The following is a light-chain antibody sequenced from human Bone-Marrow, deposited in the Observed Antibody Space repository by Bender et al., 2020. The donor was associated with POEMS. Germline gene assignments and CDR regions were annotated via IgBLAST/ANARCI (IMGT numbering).Light chain of an antibody. J-gene: IGLJ3*02. Sequence: QSMLTQAPSASATPGQRVTIACSGSISNIRSNYVYWHQQFPGTAPKLLIYRDSQRASGVPDRFSGSKSGTSASLAISGLRSEDEADYYCCSYGGSYNWGVFGGGTKLTVL. CDR1: ISNIRSNY. CDR3: CSYGGSYNWGV. V-gene: IGLV1-47*01. CDR2: RDS.